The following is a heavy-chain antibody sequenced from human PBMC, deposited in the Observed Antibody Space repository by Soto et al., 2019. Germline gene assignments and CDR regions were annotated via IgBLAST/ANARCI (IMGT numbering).Heavy chain of an antibody. CDR2: TYYRSKWYN. CDR3: ARSSYIAAAGSNWFDP. J-gene: IGHJ5*02. Sequence: PSQTLSLTCVISGDSVSSNSAAWNWIRQSPSRGLEWLGRTYYRSKWYNDYAVSVKSRITINPDTSKNQFSLQLNSVTPEDTAVYYCARSSYIAAAGSNWFDPWGQGTLVTVSS. V-gene: IGHV6-1*01. CDR1: GDSVSSNSAA. D-gene: IGHD6-13*01.